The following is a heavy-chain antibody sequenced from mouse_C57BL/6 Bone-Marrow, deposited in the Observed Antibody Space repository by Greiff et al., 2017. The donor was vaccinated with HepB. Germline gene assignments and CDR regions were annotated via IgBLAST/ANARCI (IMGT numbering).Heavy chain of an antibody. CDR3: TTDYGYSYWYFDV. CDR1: GFNIKDDY. Sequence: VQLQQSGAELVRPGASVKLSCTASGFNIKDDYMHWVKQRPEQGLEWIGWIDPENGDTEYASKFQGKATITADTSSNTAYLQLSSLTSEDTAVYYWTTDYGYSYWYFDVWGTGTTVTVSS. CDR2: IDPENGDT. V-gene: IGHV14-4*01. D-gene: IGHD1-1*01. J-gene: IGHJ1*03.